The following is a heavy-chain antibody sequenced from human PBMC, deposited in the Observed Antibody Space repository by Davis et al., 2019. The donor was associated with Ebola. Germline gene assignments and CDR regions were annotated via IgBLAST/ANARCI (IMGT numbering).Heavy chain of an antibody. V-gene: IGHV1-18*01. D-gene: IGHD5-12*01. Sequence: AASVKVSCKASGYTFTTYGISWVRQAPGQGLEWMGWIIAYNGNTNYAQKLQGRVTMTTDTSTSTAYMELRSLRSDDTAVYYCASSQWLRAYNWFDPWGQGTLVTVSS. CDR2: IIAYNGNT. J-gene: IGHJ5*02. CDR1: GYTFTTYG. CDR3: ASSQWLRAYNWFDP.